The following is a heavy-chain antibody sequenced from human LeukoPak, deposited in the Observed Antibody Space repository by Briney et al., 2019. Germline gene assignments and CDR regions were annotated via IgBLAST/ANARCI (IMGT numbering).Heavy chain of an antibody. J-gene: IGHJ4*02. CDR1: GFTFSTYA. V-gene: IGHV3-23*01. D-gene: IGHD1-26*01. Sequence: RGSLRLSCAASGFTFSTYAMSWVRQAPGKGLEWVSTISGSDNSTYSADSVKGRFTISRDNSKNTLYLQMNSLRAEDTAVYYCATPTGSYPGGFDNWGQGTLVTVSS. CDR2: ISGSDNST. CDR3: ATPTGSYPGGFDN.